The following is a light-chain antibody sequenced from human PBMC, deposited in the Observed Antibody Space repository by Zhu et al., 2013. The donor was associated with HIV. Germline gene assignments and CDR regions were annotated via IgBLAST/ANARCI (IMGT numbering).Light chain of an antibody. CDR1: QSISNW. J-gene: IGKJ1*01. CDR2: RAS. Sequence: IQMTQFPSSVSASVGDRVTISCRASQSISNWLAWFQQKPGKAPKLLIYRASTLESGVPSRFSGSGSGTEFTLTISSLQPDDFATYYCQQYNAYSWTFGQGTKVDIK. V-gene: IGKV1-5*03. CDR3: QQYNAYSWT.